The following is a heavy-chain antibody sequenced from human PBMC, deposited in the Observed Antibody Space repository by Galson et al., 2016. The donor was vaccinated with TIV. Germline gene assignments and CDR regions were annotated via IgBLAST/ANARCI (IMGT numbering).Heavy chain of an antibody. CDR1: GYSISSGYY. D-gene: IGHD2-2*02. CDR2: IYHTGST. V-gene: IGHV4-38-2*02. J-gene: IGHJ6*02. Sequence: ETLSLTCTVSGYSISSGYYWGWIRQPPGKGLEWIGNIYHTGSTYSNPSLRSRLTMSVDTSKNQFSLILSSVTAADTAVHYCARDCTSTTCHIYYYGMDVWGQGTTVTVSS. CDR3: ARDCTSTTCHIYYYGMDV.